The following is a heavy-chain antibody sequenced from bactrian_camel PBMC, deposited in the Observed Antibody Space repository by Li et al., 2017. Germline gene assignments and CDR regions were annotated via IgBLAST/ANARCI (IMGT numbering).Heavy chain of an antibody. CDR1: TGTFRSAC. J-gene: IGHJ6*01. D-gene: IGHD1*01. Sequence: QLVESGGGSVQDGGSLRFSCAARTGTFRSACMGWIRQAPGKEREGVATIYTSTGGSYYADSVKGRFTISQDNAKNTVYLLMDNLKPEDTAMYYCATTCIPVGAFRRCPALDLSDFGVWGQGTQVTVS. V-gene: IGHV3S28*01. CDR3: ATTCIPVGAFRRCPALDLSDFGV. CDR2: IYTSTGGS.